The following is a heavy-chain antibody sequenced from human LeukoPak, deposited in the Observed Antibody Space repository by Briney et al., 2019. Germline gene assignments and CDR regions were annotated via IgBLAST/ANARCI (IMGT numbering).Heavy chain of an antibody. V-gene: IGHV1-69*05. J-gene: IGHJ3*02. CDR3: ARGHYDTNGYYPFEI. D-gene: IGHD3-22*01. CDR2: IIPIFGTA. CDR1: GGTFSSYA. Sequence: SVRVSCKASGGTFSSYAISWVRQAPGQELEWMGGIIPIFGTANYAQKFQGRVTITTDESTSTAYMELSSLRSEDTAVYYCARGHYDTNGYYPFEIWGQGTRVTVSS.